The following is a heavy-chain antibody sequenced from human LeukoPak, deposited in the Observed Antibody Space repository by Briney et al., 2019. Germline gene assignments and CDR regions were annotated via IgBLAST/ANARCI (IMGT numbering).Heavy chain of an antibody. CDR1: GYTFTGYY. J-gene: IGHJ6*02. Sequence: ASVKVSCKASGYTFTGYYMHWVRQAPGQGLEWMGWINAGNGNTKYSQKFQGRVTITRDTSASTAYMELSSLRSEDTAVYYCARPMVRGVRPYYYYGMDVWGQGTTVTVSS. D-gene: IGHD3-10*01. V-gene: IGHV1-3*01. CDR2: INAGNGNT. CDR3: ARPMVRGVRPYYYYGMDV.